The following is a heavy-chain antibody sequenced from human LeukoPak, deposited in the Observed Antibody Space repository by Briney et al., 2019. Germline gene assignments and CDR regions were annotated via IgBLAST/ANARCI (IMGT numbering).Heavy chain of an antibody. CDR2: INHSGST. J-gene: IGHJ4*02. Sequence: GSLRLSCVVSGFTFDDYGMSWIRQPPGKGLEWIGEINHSGSTNYNPSLKSRVTISVDTSKNQFSLKLSSVTAADTAVYYCARVSSYYDFWSGYSAGFGDYWGQGTLVTVSS. V-gene: IGHV4-34*01. D-gene: IGHD3-3*01. CDR1: GFTFDDYG. CDR3: ARVSSYYDFWSGYSAGFGDY.